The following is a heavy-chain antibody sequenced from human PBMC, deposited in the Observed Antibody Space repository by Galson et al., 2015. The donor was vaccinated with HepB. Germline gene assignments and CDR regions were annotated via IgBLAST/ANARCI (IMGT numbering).Heavy chain of an antibody. D-gene: IGHD3-22*01. Sequence: SLRLSCAASGFTFSNHAMHWVRQAPGKGLEWVAVILDDGSDKHYADSVKGRVTMSRDNSKNTLYLQMNSLRAEDTAVYFCARDFEGYYDSSAPGYYFDYWGQGTLVTVSS. CDR1: GFTFSNHA. V-gene: IGHV3-30*04. CDR3: ARDFEGYYDSSAPGYYFDY. CDR2: ILDDGSDK. J-gene: IGHJ4*02.